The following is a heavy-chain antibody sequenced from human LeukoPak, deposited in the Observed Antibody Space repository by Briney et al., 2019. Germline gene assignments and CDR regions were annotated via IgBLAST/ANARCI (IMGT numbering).Heavy chain of an antibody. V-gene: IGHV4-39*01. D-gene: IGHD1-26*01. CDR2: IYYSGST. Sequence: SETLSLTCTVSGGSISSSSYYWGWIRQPPGKGLEWIGSIYYSGSTYYNPSLKSRVTISVDTSKNQFSLKLSSVTAADTAVYYCARQKVGATGYYYYYMDVRGKGTTATISS. CDR1: GGSISSSSYY. CDR3: ARQKVGATGYYYYYMDV. J-gene: IGHJ6*03.